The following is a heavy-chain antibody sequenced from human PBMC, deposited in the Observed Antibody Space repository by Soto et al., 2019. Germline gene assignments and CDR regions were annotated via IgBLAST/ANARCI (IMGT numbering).Heavy chain of an antibody. CDR3: ARGRRALDSRGSFDY. J-gene: IGHJ4*03. CDR2: IYHTGNT. Sequence: PSETLSLTCTVSGASIFNYYWSWVRQPPGKGLEWIGYIYHTGNTVYNPSLKSRVTISLDTSKSQFSLELTTVTTADTAIYYCARGRRALDSRGSFDYWGQGTTVIVS. CDR1: GASIFNYY. V-gene: IGHV4-59*01. D-gene: IGHD6-19*01.